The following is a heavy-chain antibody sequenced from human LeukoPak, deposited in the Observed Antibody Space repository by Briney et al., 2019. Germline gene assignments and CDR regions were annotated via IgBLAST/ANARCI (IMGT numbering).Heavy chain of an antibody. Sequence: NPSETLSLTCTVSGGSISSYYWSWIRQPPGKGLEWIGYIYYSGGTNYNPSLKSRVTISVDTSKNQFSLKLSSVTAADTAVYYCAREYSYGYLDYWGQGTLVTVSS. CDR1: GGSISSYY. V-gene: IGHV4-59*01. J-gene: IGHJ4*02. CDR2: IYYSGGT. CDR3: AREYSYGYLDY. D-gene: IGHD5-18*01.